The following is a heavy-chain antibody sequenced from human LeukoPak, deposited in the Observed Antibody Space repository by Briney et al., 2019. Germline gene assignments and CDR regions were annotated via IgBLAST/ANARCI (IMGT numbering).Heavy chain of an antibody. CDR3: ARVGYSYGFQLSSHYYYYMDV. J-gene: IGHJ6*03. D-gene: IGHD5-18*01. CDR1: GYSISSGYY. V-gene: IGHV4-38-2*02. Sequence: SETLSLTCTVSGYSISSGYYWGWMRQPPGKGLEWIGRIYYSGSTYYNPSLKSRVTISVGTSKNQFSLKLSSVTAADTAVYYCARVGYSYGFQLSSHYYYYMDVWGKGTTVTVSS. CDR2: IYYSGST.